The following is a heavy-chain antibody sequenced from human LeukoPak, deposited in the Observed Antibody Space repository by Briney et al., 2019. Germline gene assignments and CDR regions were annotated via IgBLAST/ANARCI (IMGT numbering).Heavy chain of an antibody. J-gene: IGHJ4*02. D-gene: IGHD6-13*01. CDR1: GFTFADYE. CDR3: ARLRDSSSWFDY. CDR2: ISATGNTK. Sequence: PGGSLRLSCEASGFTFADYEMSWFRQAPGKGPEWILYISATGNTKYYADSVRGRFSISRDNAKSSLYLQMSTLRVEDTAIYYCARLRDSSSWFDYWGQGTLVTVSS. V-gene: IGHV3-11*01.